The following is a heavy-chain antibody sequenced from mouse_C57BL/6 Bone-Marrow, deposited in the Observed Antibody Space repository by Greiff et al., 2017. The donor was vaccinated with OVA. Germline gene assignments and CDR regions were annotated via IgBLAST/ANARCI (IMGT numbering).Heavy chain of an antibody. CDR2: IYPGDGDT. Sequence: QVQLQQSGAELVKPGASVKISCKASGYAFSSYWMNWVKQRPGKGLEWIGQIYPGDGDTNYNGKFKGKATLTADKSSSTAYMQLSSLTSEDSAVYFCARTYSNYAWFAYWGQGTLVTVSA. CDR3: ARTYSNYAWFAY. V-gene: IGHV1-80*01. J-gene: IGHJ3*01. CDR1: GYAFSSYW. D-gene: IGHD2-5*01.